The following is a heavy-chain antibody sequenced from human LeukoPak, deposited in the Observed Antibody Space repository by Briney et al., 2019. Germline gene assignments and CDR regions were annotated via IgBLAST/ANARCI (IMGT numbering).Heavy chain of an antibody. CDR3: ANHPTGRYYDSSGYSFDL. J-gene: IGHJ2*01. CDR2: IYYSGST. D-gene: IGHD3-22*01. CDR1: GGSISSSSYY. Sequence: SETLSLTCTVSGGSISSSSYYWGWIRQPPGTGLEWIGSIYYSGSTYYNPSLKSRVTISVDTSKNQFSLKLSSVTAADTAVYYCANHPTGRYYDSSGYSFDLWGRGTLVTVSS. V-gene: IGHV4-39*07.